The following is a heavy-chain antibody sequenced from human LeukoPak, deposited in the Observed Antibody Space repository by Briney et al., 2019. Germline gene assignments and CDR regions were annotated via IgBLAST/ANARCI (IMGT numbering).Heavy chain of an antibody. J-gene: IGHJ3*02. CDR1: GFTFDDYA. V-gene: IGHV3-9*01. D-gene: IGHD3-3*01. Sequence: PGGSLRLSCAASGFTFDDYAMHWVRQAPGKGLEWVSGISWNSGSIGYADSVKGRFTISRDNAKNSLYLQMNSLRAEDTAVYYCARDREVLRFLDDAFDIWGQGTMVTVSS. CDR3: ARDREVLRFLDDAFDI. CDR2: ISWNSGSI.